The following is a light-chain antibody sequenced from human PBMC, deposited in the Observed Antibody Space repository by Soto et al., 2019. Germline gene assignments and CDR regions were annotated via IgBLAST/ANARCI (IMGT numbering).Light chain of an antibody. CDR1: SSDVGGFNF. Sequence: QSVLTQPASVSGSPGQSITISCTGTSSDVGGFNFVSWYQQHPGKAPKLMISDVTNRPSGVSNRFSGSKSGNTAFLTISGLQAEDEADYYCSSYTSTSAVLFGGGTKLTVL. CDR3: SSYTSTSAVL. J-gene: IGLJ2*01. CDR2: DVT. V-gene: IGLV2-14*01.